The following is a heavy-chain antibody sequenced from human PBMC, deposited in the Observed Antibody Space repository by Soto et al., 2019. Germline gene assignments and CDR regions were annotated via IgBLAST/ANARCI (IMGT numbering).Heavy chain of an antibody. V-gene: IGHV3-73*01. CDR2: IRTEPYSYAA. J-gene: IGHJ4*02. Sequence: HPGGSLRLSCAASGFTFSGSAMQWVRQASGKGLEWVGRIRTEPYSYAAAYAASVKGRFTIFRDDSKNTAYLQMNSLKTEDTAVYYCTRLEEQKSGYSDYCGQRTLVTVSA. CDR3: TRLEEQKSGYSDY. D-gene: IGHD3-3*01. CDR1: GFTFSGSA.